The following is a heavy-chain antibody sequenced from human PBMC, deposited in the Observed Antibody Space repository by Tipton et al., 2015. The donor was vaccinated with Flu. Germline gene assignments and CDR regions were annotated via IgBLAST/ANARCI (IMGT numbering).Heavy chain of an antibody. D-gene: IGHD3/OR15-3a*01. V-gene: IGHV4-59*12. Sequence: TLSLTCTVSGGSISGYYWNWIRQSPGRGLEWIGYTYSNGDTEYNPSLKSRVTISVGTSGDHLSLKVTSVTAADTAVYFCARGVDWAKAGDYWGQGTQVTVTS. CDR1: GGSISGYY. CDR3: ARGVDWAKAGDY. CDR2: TYSNGDT. J-gene: IGHJ4*02.